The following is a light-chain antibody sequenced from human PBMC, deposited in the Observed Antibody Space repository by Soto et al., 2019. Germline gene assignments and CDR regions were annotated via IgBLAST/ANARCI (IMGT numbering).Light chain of an antibody. Sequence: QAVVTQPASVSGSPGQSITISCTGTSSDVGGYNYVSWYQQYPGKAPKILIYEVTTRPSGVSDRFSGSKSGNTASLTISGLQAEDDADYYCSSFTSRFTFNYVFGTGTKLTVL. CDR1: SSDVGGYNY. CDR2: EVT. J-gene: IGLJ1*01. CDR3: SSFTSRFTFNYV. V-gene: IGLV2-14*01.